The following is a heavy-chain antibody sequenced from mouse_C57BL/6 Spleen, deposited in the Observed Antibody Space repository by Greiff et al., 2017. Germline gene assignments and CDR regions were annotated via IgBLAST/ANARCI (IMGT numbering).Heavy chain of an antibody. CDR1: GFTFSDYG. CDR2: ISSGSSTI. J-gene: IGHJ3*01. D-gene: IGHD2-2*01. Sequence: DVMLVESGGGLVKPGGSLKLSCAASGFTFSDYGMHWVRQAPEKGLEWVAYISSGSSTIYYADTVKGRFTISRDNAKNTLFLQMTSLRSEDTAMYYCAKGGYDGMAYWGQGTLVTVSA. CDR3: AKGGYDGMAY. V-gene: IGHV5-17*01.